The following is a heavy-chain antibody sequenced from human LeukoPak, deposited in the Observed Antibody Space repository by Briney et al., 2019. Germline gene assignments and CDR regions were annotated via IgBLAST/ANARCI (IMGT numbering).Heavy chain of an antibody. J-gene: IGHJ6*02. CDR3: ARTGYCSSTSCYDYGMDV. V-gene: IGHV1-18*01. CDR1: GGTFSSYA. D-gene: IGHD2-2*03. CDR2: ISAYNGNT. Sequence: ASVKVSCKASGGTFSSYAISWVRQAPGQGLEWMGWISAYNGNTNYAQKLQGRVTMTTDTSTSTAYMELRSLRSDDTAVYYCARTGYCSSTSCYDYGMDVWGQGTTVTVSS.